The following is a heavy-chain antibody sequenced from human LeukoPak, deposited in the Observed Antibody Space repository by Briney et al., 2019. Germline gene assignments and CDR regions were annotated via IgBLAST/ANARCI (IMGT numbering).Heavy chain of an antibody. J-gene: IGHJ4*02. V-gene: IGHV1-8*01. CDR2: MNPNSGNT. Sequence: ASVKVSCKASGYTFTSYDINWVRQATGQGLEWMGWMNPNSGNTGYAQKFQGRVTITRNTSISTAYMELSSLRSEDTAMYYCARWSGYYSRFDYWGQGTLVTVSS. CDR3: ARWSGYYSRFDY. CDR1: GYTFTSYD. D-gene: IGHD3-3*01.